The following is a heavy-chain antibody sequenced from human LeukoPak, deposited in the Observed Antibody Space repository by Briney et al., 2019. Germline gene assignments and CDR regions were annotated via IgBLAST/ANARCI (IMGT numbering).Heavy chain of an antibody. CDR3: ARVSTENVLRYFDWLLQNYYYYYYMDV. V-gene: IGHV1-2*02. CDR2: INPNSGVT. CDR1: RYTFTGYY. J-gene: IGHJ6*03. Sequence: ASVKVSCKASRYTFTGYYMHWVRRAPGQGLEWMGWINPNSGVTDYAQNFQGRVTMTRDTSISTAYVELSRLRSEDTAVYYCARVSTENVLRYFDWLLQNYYYYYYMDVWGKGTTVTISS. D-gene: IGHD3-9*01.